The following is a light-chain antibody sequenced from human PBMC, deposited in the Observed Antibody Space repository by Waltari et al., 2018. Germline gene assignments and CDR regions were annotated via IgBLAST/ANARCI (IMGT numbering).Light chain of an antibody. CDR1: SGHSNNI. V-gene: IGLV4-69*01. CDR3: QTGGHGTWV. J-gene: IGLJ3*02. CDR2: VNSDGSH. Sequence: CTLDSGHSNNIVAWLQRRPEKGPRYLMKVNSDGSHTKGDDIPDRFSGSSSGPERYLTISSLQSEDEADYYCQTGGHGTWVFGGGTKLTVV.